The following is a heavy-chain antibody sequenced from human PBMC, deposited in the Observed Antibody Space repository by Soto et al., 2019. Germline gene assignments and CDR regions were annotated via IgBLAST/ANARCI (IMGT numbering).Heavy chain of an antibody. J-gene: IGHJ4*02. CDR2: VSKSDYT. CDR1: GFSFNNYG. D-gene: IGHD2-2*01. CDR3: AREDSIIIPAVSDF. V-gene: IGHV3-21*01. Sequence: VGSLRLSCAVSGFSFNNYGINWVRQAPGKGLEWVSSVSKSDYTYYSDSVKGRFTISRDNAKNSVSLQMNSLRPEDTAVYYCAREDSIIIPAVSDFWGQGTLVTVSS.